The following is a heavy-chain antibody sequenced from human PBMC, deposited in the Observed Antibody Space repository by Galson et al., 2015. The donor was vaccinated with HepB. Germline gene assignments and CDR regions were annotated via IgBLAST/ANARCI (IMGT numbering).Heavy chain of an antibody. CDR1: GFTFSSHS. CDR3: ARDLYYYDSSGYPTYYYYYYGMDV. V-gene: IGHV3-21*01. CDR2: ISSSSSYI. J-gene: IGHJ6*02. Sequence: SLRLSCAASGFTFSSHSMNWVRKAPGKGLEWVPSISSSSSYIYYADSVKGRFTISRDNAKNSLYLQMNSLRAEDTAVYYCARDLYYYDSSGYPTYYYYYYGMDVWGQGTTVTVSS. D-gene: IGHD3-22*01.